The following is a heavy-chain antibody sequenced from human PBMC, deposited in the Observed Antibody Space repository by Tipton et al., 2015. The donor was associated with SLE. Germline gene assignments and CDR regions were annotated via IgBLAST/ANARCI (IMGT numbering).Heavy chain of an antibody. J-gene: IGHJ3*02. V-gene: IGHV4-39*07. CDR1: GGSISSSSYY. CDR2: IYYSGST. Sequence: TLSLTCTVSGGSISSSSYYWGWIRQPPGKGLEWIGSIYYSGSTNYNPSLKSRVTISVDTSKNQFSLKLSSVAAADTAVYYCARDLLSDAFDIWGQGTMVTVSS. CDR3: ARDLLSDAFDI. D-gene: IGHD2-15*01.